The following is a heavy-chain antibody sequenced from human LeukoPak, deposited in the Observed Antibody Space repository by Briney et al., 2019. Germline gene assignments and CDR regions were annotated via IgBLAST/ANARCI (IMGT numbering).Heavy chain of an antibody. J-gene: IGHJ5*02. CDR1: GGSISSSSYY. V-gene: IGHV4-39*01. CDR2: IYYSGYT. CDR3: ARNSEWELLGRWFDP. D-gene: IGHD1-26*01. Sequence: SETLSLTCTVSGGSISSSSYYWGWTRQPPGKGLEWIGNIYYSGYTYYNPSLKSRVTISVDTSKNQFSLKLSSVTAADTAVYYCARNSEWELLGRWFDPWGQGTLVTVPS.